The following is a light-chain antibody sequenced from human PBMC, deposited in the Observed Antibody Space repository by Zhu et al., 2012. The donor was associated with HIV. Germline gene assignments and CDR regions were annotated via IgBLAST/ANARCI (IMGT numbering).Light chain of an antibody. CDR1: ESVKTD. Sequence: IVMTQSPATLSASPGERATLSCRASESVKTDLAWYQQKPGQAPRLLIYGTSTRATGIPARFSGSGSGTEFTLTISSLQSEDFALYYCQQYNDWPPLTFGRGTRVEIK. CDR2: GTS. J-gene: IGKJ4*01. V-gene: IGKV3-15*01. CDR3: QQYNDWPPLT.